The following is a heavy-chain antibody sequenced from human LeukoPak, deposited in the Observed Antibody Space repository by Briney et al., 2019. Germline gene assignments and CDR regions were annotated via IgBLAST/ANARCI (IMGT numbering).Heavy chain of an antibody. CDR2: IKSDGSTT. CDR3: ARESEEYHPDAFDI. D-gene: IGHD2-2*01. V-gene: IGHV3-74*01. Sequence: PGGSLRLSCAASGFTFSSYWMHWVRQAPGEGLVWVSRIKSDGSTTSYAESVKGRFTISRDNANNTLYLQMNSLRAEDTAVYYCARESEEYHPDAFDIWGQGTMVTVSS. J-gene: IGHJ3*02. CDR1: GFTFSSYW.